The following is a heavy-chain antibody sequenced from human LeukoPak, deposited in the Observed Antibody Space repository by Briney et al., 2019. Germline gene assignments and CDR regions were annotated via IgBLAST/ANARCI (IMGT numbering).Heavy chain of an antibody. Sequence: GGSLRLSCAASGFTFSSYPMSWVRQAPGKGPEGVSSISSGNTYYAGSVKGRFTISRDNSKNSLFVQMNSLRAEDTAVYFCAKSRSGSANWALQIFDNWGQGTLVTVSS. J-gene: IGHJ4*02. D-gene: IGHD1-1*01. CDR2: ISSGNT. CDR1: GFTFSSYP. V-gene: IGHV3-23*01. CDR3: AKSRSGSANWALQIFDN.